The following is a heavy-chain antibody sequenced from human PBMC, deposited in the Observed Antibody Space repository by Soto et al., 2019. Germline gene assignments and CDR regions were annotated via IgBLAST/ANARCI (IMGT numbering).Heavy chain of an antibody. Sequence: KPSETLSLTCAVYGGSFSGYYWSWIRQPPGKGLEWIGEINHSGSTNYNPSLKSRVTISVDRSKNQFSLKLSSVTAADTAVYYCARGKGYCSSTSCPYYYGMDVWGQGTTVTVSS. D-gene: IGHD2-2*01. CDR3: ARGKGYCSSTSCPYYYGMDV. CDR1: GGSFSGYY. J-gene: IGHJ6*02. CDR2: INHSGST. V-gene: IGHV4-34*01.